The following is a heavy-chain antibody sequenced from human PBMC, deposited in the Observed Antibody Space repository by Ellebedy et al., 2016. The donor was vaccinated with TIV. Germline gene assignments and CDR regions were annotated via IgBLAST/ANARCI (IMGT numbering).Heavy chain of an antibody. V-gene: IGHV1-2*04. Sequence: AASVKVSCQASGYTFTGYYMHWVRQAPGQGLEWMGWINPNSGGTNYAQKFQGWVTMTRDTSISTAYMDLSRLRSDDTAVYYCARGMKLGIVWYYFDYWGQGTLVTVSS. CDR2: INPNSGGT. D-gene: IGHD7-27*01. CDR1: GYTFTGYY. J-gene: IGHJ4*02. CDR3: ARGMKLGIVWYYFDY.